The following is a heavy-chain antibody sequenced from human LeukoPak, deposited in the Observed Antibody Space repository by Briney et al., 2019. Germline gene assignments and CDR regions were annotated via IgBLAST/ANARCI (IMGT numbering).Heavy chain of an antibody. CDR3: ARSHDILTGLHSLYFDY. D-gene: IGHD3-9*01. V-gene: IGHV4-34*01. J-gene: IGHJ4*02. Sequence: GSLRLSCAASGFTFSSYAMSWVRQAPGKGLEWIGEINHSGSTNYNPSLKSRVTISVDTSKNQFSLKLSSVTAADTAVYYCARSHDILTGLHSLYFDYWGQGTLVTVSS. CDR1: GFTFSSYA. CDR2: INHSGST.